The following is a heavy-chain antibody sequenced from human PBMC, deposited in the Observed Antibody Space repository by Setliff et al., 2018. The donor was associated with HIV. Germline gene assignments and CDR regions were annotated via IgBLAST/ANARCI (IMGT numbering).Heavy chain of an antibody. Sequence: PSETLSLTCTVSGGSISSTNYYWGWIRQTPGKGLEWIGSIYYSGTTYYNPSLKSRVTLSVVTSTSRLSLKVHSVTAADTAMYYCARGSHGTSWTDYWGQGTLVTVSS. J-gene: IGHJ4*02. CDR1: GGSISSTNYY. D-gene: IGHD6-13*01. CDR2: IYYSGTT. V-gene: IGHV4-39*07. CDR3: ARGSHGTSWTDY.